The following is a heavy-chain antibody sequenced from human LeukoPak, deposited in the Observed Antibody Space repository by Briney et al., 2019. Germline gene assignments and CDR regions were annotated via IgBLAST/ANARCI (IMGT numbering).Heavy chain of an antibody. Sequence: GGSLRLSCAASGFTLSSFWMSWVRQAPGQGLEWVAYIQKDRSEKQYVDSVKGRFTISRDNAKNSLSLQMNSLRAEDTAVYYCARHGRDSEYSTVDYWGQGTLVTVTS. V-gene: IGHV3-7*02. CDR2: IQKDRSEK. D-gene: IGHD1-14*01. CDR3: ARHGRDSEYSTVDY. J-gene: IGHJ4*02. CDR1: GFTLSSFW.